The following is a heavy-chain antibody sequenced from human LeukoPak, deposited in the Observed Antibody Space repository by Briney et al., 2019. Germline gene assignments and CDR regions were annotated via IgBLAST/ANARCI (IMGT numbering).Heavy chain of an antibody. Sequence: GSLRLSCAASGFTFSSYWMSWVRQAPGKGLEWVSYISSSSSTIYYADSVKGRFTISRDNAKNSLYLQMNSLRAEDTAVYYCARPYYYDSSGYYYRYFDYWGQGTLVTVSS. V-gene: IGHV3-48*01. CDR3: ARPYYYDSSGYYYRYFDY. J-gene: IGHJ4*02. CDR2: ISSSSSTI. D-gene: IGHD3-22*01. CDR1: GFTFSSYW.